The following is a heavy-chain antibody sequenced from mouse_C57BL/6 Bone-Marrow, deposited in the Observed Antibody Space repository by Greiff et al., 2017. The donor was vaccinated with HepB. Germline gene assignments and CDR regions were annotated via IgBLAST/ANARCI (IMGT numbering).Heavy chain of an antibody. CDR3: ERGDYGSSYPYFDY. Sequence: EVMLVESEGGLVQPGSSMKLSCTASGFTFSDYYMAWVRQVPEKGLEWVANINYDGSSTYYLDSLKSRFIISRDNAKNTLYLQMSSLKSEDTATYYCERGDYGSSYPYFDYWGQGTTLTVSS. CDR2: INYDGSST. CDR1: GFTFSDYY. V-gene: IGHV5-16*01. J-gene: IGHJ2*01. D-gene: IGHD1-1*01.